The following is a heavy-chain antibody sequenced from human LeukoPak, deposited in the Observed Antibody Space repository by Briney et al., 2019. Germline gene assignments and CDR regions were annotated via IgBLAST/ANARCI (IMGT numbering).Heavy chain of an antibody. V-gene: IGHV4-61*08. J-gene: IGHJ4*02. CDR3: ASYSYYYDSSGYFDY. CDR2: IYYSGST. D-gene: IGHD3-22*01. CDR1: GGSISSGGYY. Sequence: SETLSLTCTVSGGSISSGGYYWSWIRQPPGKGLEWIGYIYYSGSTNYNPSLKSRVTISVDTSKNQFSLKLSSVTAADTAVYYCASYSYYYDSSGYFDYWGQGTLVTVSS.